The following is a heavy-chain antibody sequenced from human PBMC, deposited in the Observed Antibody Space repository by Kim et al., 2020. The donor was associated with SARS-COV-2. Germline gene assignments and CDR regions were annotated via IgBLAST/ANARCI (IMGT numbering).Heavy chain of an antibody. CDR2: IYYSGST. CDR3: ARQMTQQPDY. Sequence: SETLSLTCTVSGGSISSSSYYWGWIRQPPGKGLEWIGSIYYSGSTYYNPSLKSRVTISVDTSKNQFSLKLSSVTAADTAVYYCARQMTQQPDYWGQGTLVTVSS. CDR1: GGSISSSSYY. V-gene: IGHV4-39*01. J-gene: IGHJ4*02. D-gene: IGHD6-13*01.